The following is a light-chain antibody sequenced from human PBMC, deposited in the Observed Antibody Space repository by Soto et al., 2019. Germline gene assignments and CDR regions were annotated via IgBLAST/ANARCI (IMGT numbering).Light chain of an antibody. CDR1: QDISTL. CDR3: QQADSFPLP. CDR2: GAS. V-gene: IGKV1D-12*01. J-gene: IGKJ4*01. Sequence: DIQMTQSPSSVSASIGDTVTITCRASQDISTLLAWYQQKPGKAPKLLIYGASTLESGVPSRFSGRGSGTDFTLTISSLQPEDFANYFGQQADSFPLPFGGGTKVDIK.